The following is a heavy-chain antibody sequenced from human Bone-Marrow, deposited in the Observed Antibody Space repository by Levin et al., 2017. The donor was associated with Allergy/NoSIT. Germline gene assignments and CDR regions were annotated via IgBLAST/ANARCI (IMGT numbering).Heavy chain of an antibody. D-gene: IGHD1-26*01. J-gene: IGHJ3*02. CDR2: ISYDGSNK. V-gene: IGHV3-30-3*01. CDR1: GFTFSSYA. Sequence: PGESLKISCAASGFTFSSYAMHWVRQAPGKGLEWVAVISYDGSNKYYADSVKGRFTISRDNSKNTLYLQMNSLRAEDTAVYYCARQSGKWEPFDAFDIWGQGTMVTVSS. CDR3: ARQSGKWEPFDAFDI.